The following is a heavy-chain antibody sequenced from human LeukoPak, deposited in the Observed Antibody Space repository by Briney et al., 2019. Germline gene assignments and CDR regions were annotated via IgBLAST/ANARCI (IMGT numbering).Heavy chain of an antibody. CDR3: AKRACSSSSCSYFDN. Sequence: SGGSLRLSSAASGFTFSSYAMSWVRQAPGKGLEWVSAISGGGGSTFYTDSVKGRFTISRDNSENTLYLKMNSLRAEDTAVYYCAKRACSSSSCSYFDNWGQGTLVTVSS. V-gene: IGHV3-23*01. CDR1: GFTFSSYA. CDR2: ISGGGGST. D-gene: IGHD2-2*01. J-gene: IGHJ4*02.